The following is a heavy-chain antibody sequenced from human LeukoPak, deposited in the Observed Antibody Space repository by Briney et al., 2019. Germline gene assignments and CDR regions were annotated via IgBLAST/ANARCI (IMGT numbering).Heavy chain of an antibody. CDR1: GFTFSSYG. CDR2: IRYDGSNK. V-gene: IGHV3-30*02. D-gene: IGHD3-10*01. J-gene: IGHJ4*02. CDR3: ARDSLYGSGGYHN. Sequence: GGSLRLSCAASGFTFSSYGMHWVRQAPGKGLEWVAFIRYDGSNKYYADSVKGRFTISRDNSKNTLYLQMNSLRAEDTAVYYCARDSLYGSGGYHNWGQGTLVTVSS.